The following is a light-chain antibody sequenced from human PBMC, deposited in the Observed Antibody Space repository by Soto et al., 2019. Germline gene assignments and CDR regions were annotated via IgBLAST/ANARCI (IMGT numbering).Light chain of an antibody. CDR3: QDYDDWPTWT. Sequence: EIVMTQSPATLSVSPGERATLSCRASQSVNSNVAWYQQKPGQAPRLLMYGASTRATGIPARFSGSGSGTEFTLVISSLQSEDIAVYYCQDYDDWPTWTFDQGTKVEIK. J-gene: IGKJ1*01. CDR2: GAS. CDR1: QSVNSN. V-gene: IGKV3-15*01.